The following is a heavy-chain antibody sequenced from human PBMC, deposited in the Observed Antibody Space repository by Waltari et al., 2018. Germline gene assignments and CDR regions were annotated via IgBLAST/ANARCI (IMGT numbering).Heavy chain of an antibody. D-gene: IGHD6-13*01. CDR1: GGSFSNFY. CDR2: INHNGKT. CDR3: ARAGVYSSSWNGDYYYMAV. Sequence: QEPLPVLGAGLLKPSETLPLTCAFYGGSFSNFYWNWIRQSPGEGLEWIGEINHNGKTNYNSSLKSRVIISVDAPRREFALRLSSVTAAETAIYYCARAGVYSSSWNGDYYYMAVWGKGTTVTVSS. J-gene: IGHJ6*03. V-gene: IGHV4-34*01.